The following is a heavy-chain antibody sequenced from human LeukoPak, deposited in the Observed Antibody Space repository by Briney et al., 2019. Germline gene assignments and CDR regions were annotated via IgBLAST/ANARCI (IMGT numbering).Heavy chain of an antibody. Sequence: GGSLRLSCAASEFTFSNYAMSWVRQAPGKGLEWVSAISSSGGSTYYADSVKGRFSISRDNSKNTLYLQMNSLRAEDTAVYYCANTGYYNRWPPYYFDYWGQGTLVTVSS. V-gene: IGHV3-23*01. CDR3: ANTGYYNRWPPYYFDY. D-gene: IGHD2/OR15-2a*01. CDR1: EFTFSNYA. J-gene: IGHJ4*02. CDR2: ISSSGGST.